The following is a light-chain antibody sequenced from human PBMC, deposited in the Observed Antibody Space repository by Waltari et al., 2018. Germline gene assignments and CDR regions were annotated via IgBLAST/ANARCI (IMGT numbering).Light chain of an antibody. V-gene: IGKV2-30*01. CDR2: KIS. CDR1: QSLVFSGGDTY. J-gene: IGKJ1*01. Sequence: DVVMTQSPLSLPVTLGQPASISCRASQSLVFSGGDTYWNWFHQRPGQSPRRLIYKISNRDSGVPDRFSGSGSATDFTLIISRVEAEDVGVYYCMQGTHWPPTFGQGTKVEIK. CDR3: MQGTHWPPT.